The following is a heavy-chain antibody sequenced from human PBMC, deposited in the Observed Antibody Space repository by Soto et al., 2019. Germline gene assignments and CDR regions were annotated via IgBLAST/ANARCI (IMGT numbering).Heavy chain of an antibody. CDR2: IKQDGSEK. CDR3: ARDLYYYDSSGYHY. J-gene: IGHJ4*01. Sequence: GSLRLSCAASGFTFSSYWMSWDRQAPGKGLEWVANIKQDGSEKYYVDSVKGRFTISRDNAKNSLYLQMNSLRAEDTAVYYCARDLYYYDSSGYHYWGHGTLVTVSS. CDR1: GFTFSSYW. V-gene: IGHV3-7*03. D-gene: IGHD3-22*01.